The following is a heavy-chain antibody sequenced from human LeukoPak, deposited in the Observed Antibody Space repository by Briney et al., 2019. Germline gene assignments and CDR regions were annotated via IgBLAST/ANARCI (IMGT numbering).Heavy chain of an antibody. CDR2: IKQDGSEK. D-gene: IGHD3-10*01. V-gene: IGHV3-7*01. Sequence: PGGSLRLSCTASGFTFGDFSMNWVRQAPGKGLEWVANIKQDGSEKYYVDSVKGRFTISRDNAKNSLYLQMNSLRAEDTAVYYCMVRGVTQSYYFDYWGQGTLVTVSS. CDR3: MVRGVTQSYYFDY. J-gene: IGHJ4*02. CDR1: GFTFGDFS.